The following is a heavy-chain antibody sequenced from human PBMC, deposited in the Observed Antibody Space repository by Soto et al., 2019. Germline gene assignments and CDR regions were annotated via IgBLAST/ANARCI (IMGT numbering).Heavy chain of an antibody. J-gene: IGHJ6*03. Sequence: SETLSLTCAVYGGSFSGYYWSWIRQPPGKGLEWIGEINHSGSTNYNPSLKSRVTFSVDTSKNQFSLRLTSVTAADTALYYCARGEWMIRGADYYYYMDVWGKGTTVTVSS. CDR1: GGSFSGYY. V-gene: IGHV4-34*01. D-gene: IGHD3-10*01. CDR2: INHSGST. CDR3: ARGEWMIRGADYYYYMDV.